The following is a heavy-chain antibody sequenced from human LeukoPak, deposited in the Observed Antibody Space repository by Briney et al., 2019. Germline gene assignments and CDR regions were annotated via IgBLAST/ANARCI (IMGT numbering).Heavy chain of an antibody. CDR2: ISSNGGST. J-gene: IGHJ4*02. D-gene: IGHD1-26*01. CDR3: ARNRGGGSYFDLYDY. Sequence: GGSLRLSCAASGFTFSSYAMHWVRQAPGKGLEYVSAISSNGGSTYYANSVKGRFTISRDNSKNTLYLQMGSLRAEDMAVYYCARNRGGGSYFDLYDYWGQGTLATVSS. V-gene: IGHV3-64*01. CDR1: GFTFSSYA.